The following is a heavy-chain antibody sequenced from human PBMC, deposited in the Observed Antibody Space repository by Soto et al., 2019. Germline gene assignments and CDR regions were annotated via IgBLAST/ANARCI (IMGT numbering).Heavy chain of an antibody. Sequence: QVQLVQSGAEVKKPGASVKVSCKASGYTFTSYSIIWVRQAPGQGLEWMGWISDYNGNTNYAQKLQGRVTMTTYTSTSTDYMELRSLRSDDTAVDYCARGPDGGIHDSWGQGTLVTVSS. D-gene: IGHD5-18*01. J-gene: IGHJ4*02. CDR1: GYTFTSYS. CDR3: ARGPDGGIHDS. V-gene: IGHV1-18*01. CDR2: ISDYNGNT.